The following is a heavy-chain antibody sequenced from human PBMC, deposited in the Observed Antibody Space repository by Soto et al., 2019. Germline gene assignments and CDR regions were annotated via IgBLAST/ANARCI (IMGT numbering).Heavy chain of an antibody. CDR2: IYYSGST. Sequence: QVQLQESGPGLVKPSQTLSLTCTVSGGSISSGGYYWSWIRQHPGKGLEWIGYIYYSGSTYYNPALKSGATISVDTSKNQFSLKLSSVTAADTAVYYCARDRYLLDYGDYDGGGYFDLWGRGTLVTVSS. D-gene: IGHD4-17*01. CDR3: ARDRYLLDYGDYDGGGYFDL. J-gene: IGHJ2*01. CDR1: GGSISSGGYY. V-gene: IGHV4-31*03.